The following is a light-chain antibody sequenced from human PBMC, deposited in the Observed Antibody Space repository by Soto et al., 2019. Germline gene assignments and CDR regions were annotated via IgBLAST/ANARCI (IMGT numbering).Light chain of an antibody. CDR3: QHRKS. Sequence: EIVLTQSPGTLSLSPGERTTLSCRASQSVTSTSLAWYQQNPGQAPRLLIYGAATRATGIPDRLSGSGSGTNYTLTISRLELEDFGPYYCQHRKSFGQGTTV. CDR2: GAA. V-gene: IGKV3-20*01. CDR1: QSVTSTS. J-gene: IGKJ1*01.